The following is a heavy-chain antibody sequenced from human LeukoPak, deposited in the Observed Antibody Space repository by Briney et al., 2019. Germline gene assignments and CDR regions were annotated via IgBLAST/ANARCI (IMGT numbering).Heavy chain of an antibody. V-gene: IGHV3-7*01. CDR3: ARDPLTLYDYYMDV. CDR1: GFIFNKYW. CDR2: IKQDGSEK. D-gene: IGHD3-9*01. J-gene: IGHJ6*03. Sequence: GGSLRLSCAASGFIFNKYWMSWVRQAPGKGLEWVANIKQDGSEKYYADPVKGRFTISRDNAQNSLYLQMNSLRAEDTAVYYCARDPLTLYDYYMDVWGKGTTVTVSS.